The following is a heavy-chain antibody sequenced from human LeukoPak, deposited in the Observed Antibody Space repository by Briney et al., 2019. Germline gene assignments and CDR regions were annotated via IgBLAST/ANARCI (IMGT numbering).Heavy chain of an antibody. CDR3: ARRYYDTSPLDY. CDR2: IYPGDSDT. V-gene: IGHV5-51*01. J-gene: IGHJ4*02. CDR1: GYSFSGYW. D-gene: IGHD3-22*01. Sequence: GEPLKISWKGSGYSFSGYWIGWVRQMPGKGLEWMGIIYPGDSDTRYSPSFQGQVTISADKSISTAHLQCSSRKDSDTALYYCARRYYDTSPLDYWGQGTLVTVSS.